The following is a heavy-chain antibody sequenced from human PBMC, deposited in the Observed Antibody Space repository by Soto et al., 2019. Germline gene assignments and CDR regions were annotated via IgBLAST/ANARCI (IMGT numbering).Heavy chain of an antibody. Sequence: QITLKESGPTRVKPTQPLSLTCTFSEFSLTTSGVGVGWIRQTPGKALEWLAVIYWDDDKRYSPSLKSRLTITKDTYKNQLVLTVAYMDPVDTGTYFCAHRGYMYGNWDHGYFDYWGQGTLVTVSS. CDR3: AHRGYMYGNWDHGYFDY. CDR2: IYWDDDK. J-gene: IGHJ4*02. CDR1: EFSLTTSGVG. V-gene: IGHV2-5*02. D-gene: IGHD7-27*01.